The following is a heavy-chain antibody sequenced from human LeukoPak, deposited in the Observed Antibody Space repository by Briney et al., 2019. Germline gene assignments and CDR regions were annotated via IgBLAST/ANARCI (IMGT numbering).Heavy chain of an antibody. V-gene: IGHV3-23*01. CDR3: AKAADYGDNSYYYYGMDV. Sequence: GGSLILSCAASGFTFSSYAMSWVRQAPGKGLEWVSAISGSGGSTYYADSVKGRFTISRDNSQNTLYLQMNSLRAEDTAAYYCAKAADYGDNSYYYYGMDVWGQGTTVTVSS. CDR1: GFTFSSYA. D-gene: IGHD4-17*01. J-gene: IGHJ6*02. CDR2: ISGSGGST.